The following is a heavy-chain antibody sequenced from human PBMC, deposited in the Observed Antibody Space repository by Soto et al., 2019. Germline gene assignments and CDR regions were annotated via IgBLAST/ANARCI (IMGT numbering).Heavy chain of an antibody. V-gene: IGHV3-23*01. Sequence: EVQLLESGGGLVQPGGSLRLSCAASGFAFSSYAMNWVRQAPGTGLEWVSDISGSGGRTYYADSVKGRFTISRDKSKNTLYLQRNSLSAEDTAVYYCARGAYNYRKMRRLLFGMDVWGQGTTVTVSS. J-gene: IGHJ6*02. CDR2: ISGSGGRT. D-gene: IGHD5-18*01. CDR3: ARGAYNYRKMRRLLFGMDV. CDR1: GFAFSSYA.